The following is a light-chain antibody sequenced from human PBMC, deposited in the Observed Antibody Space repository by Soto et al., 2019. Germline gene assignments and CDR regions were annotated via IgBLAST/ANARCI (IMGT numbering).Light chain of an antibody. CDR3: QQYGSSPYT. J-gene: IGKJ2*01. Sequence: EIGLTQSPGTLSLSPGERATLSCRASQSVSSSYLAWYQQKPGQAPRLLIYGASSRATGIPDRFSGSGSGTDFTLTISRLQPEDFAVSYCQQYGSSPYTFGPGTKLEIK. V-gene: IGKV3-20*01. CDR2: GAS. CDR1: QSVSSSY.